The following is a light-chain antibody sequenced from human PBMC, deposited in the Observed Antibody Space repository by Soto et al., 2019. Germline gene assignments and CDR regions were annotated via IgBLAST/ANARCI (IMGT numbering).Light chain of an antibody. Sequence: DIQMTQSPSTLSGSVGDRVTITCRASQTISSWLAWYQQRPGKAPKLLIYKASTLKSGVPSRFSGSGSGTEFTLTISSLQPDDFATYYCQHYNSYSEAFXQGTQVDIK. CDR1: QTISSW. V-gene: IGKV1-5*03. CDR2: KAS. J-gene: IGKJ1*01. CDR3: QHYNSYSEA.